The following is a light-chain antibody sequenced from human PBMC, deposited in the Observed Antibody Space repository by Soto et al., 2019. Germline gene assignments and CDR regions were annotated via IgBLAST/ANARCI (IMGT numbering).Light chain of an antibody. Sequence: DIQMTQSPSSLSASVGDRVTISCQASHDISIYLTWYQQKPGEAPKVLIYDASTLETGVPSRFSGSGSGTYFTFTISSLQPEDIATDHCQQYENLPYTLGQGTKLEIK. CDR2: DAS. V-gene: IGKV1-33*01. CDR3: QQYENLPYT. J-gene: IGKJ2*01. CDR1: HDISIY.